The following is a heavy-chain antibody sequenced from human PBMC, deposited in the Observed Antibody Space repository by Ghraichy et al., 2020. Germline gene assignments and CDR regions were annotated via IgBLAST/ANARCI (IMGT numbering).Heavy chain of an antibody. CDR2: ISDSGAST. Sequence: GGSLRLSCAASGFTFSNYAMNWVRQAPGKGLEWVSIISDSGASTHYADSVKGRFTISRDNSKNTLYLQMNSLRVEDTALYYCAKGISGYCDGGCYSRVLDHWVQLTLVPVSS. J-gene: IGHJ4*02. V-gene: IGHV3-23*01. CDR1: GFTFSNYA. D-gene: IGHD2-15*01. CDR3: AKGISGYCDGGCYSRVLDH.